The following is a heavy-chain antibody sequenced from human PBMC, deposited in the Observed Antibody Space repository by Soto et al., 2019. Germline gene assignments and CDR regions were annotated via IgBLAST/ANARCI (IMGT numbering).Heavy chain of an antibody. CDR1: GFRVSSYA. CDR3: AKHYDILTGYCYFDY. V-gene: IGHV3-23*01. Sequence: PXGSLRLSCASCGFRVSSYAMSWFRQAPGKGLEWVSAISGSGGSTYYADSVKGRFTISRDNSKNTLYLQMNSLRAEDTAVYYCAKHYDILTGYCYFDYWGQRTLVTVSS. CDR2: ISGSGGST. D-gene: IGHD3-9*01. J-gene: IGHJ4*02.